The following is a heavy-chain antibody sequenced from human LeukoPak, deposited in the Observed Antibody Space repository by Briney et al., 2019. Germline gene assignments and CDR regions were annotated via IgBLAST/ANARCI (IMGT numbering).Heavy chain of an antibody. CDR1: GGSISSYY. CDR3: ARARYFDY. CDR2: IYNSGNT. Sequence: SETLSLTCTVSGGSISSYYWSWIRQPPGKGLEWIGYIYNSGNTNYNPSLKSRVTISVDTSKNQFSLKLSSVTAADTAVYYCARARYFDYRGQGTLVTVSS. V-gene: IGHV4-59*01. D-gene: IGHD2-15*01. J-gene: IGHJ4*02.